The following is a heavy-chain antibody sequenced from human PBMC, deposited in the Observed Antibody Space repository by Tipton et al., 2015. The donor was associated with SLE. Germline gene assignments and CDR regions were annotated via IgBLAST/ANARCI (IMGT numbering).Heavy chain of an antibody. Sequence: TLSLTCAVYGGSFSGYYWSWIRQPPGKGLEWIGEINHSGSTNYNPSLKSRVTISVDTSKNQFSLKLSPVTAADTAVYYCARGIAAFPYYWGQGTLVTVSS. CDR3: ARGIAAFPYY. J-gene: IGHJ4*02. V-gene: IGHV4-34*01. CDR2: INHSGST. CDR1: GGSFSGYY. D-gene: IGHD6-13*01.